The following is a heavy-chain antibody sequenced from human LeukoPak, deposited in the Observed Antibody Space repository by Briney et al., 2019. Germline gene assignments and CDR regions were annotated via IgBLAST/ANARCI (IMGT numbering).Heavy chain of an antibody. J-gene: IGHJ3*02. D-gene: IGHD5-24*01. CDR3: ARDGRDGYNNDAFDI. CDR2: IYYSGST. Sequence: SETLSLTCAVYGGSFSGYYWGWIRQPPGKGLEWIGSIYYSGSTYYNPSLKSRVTISVDTSKNQFSLKLSSVTAADTAVYYCARDGRDGYNNDAFDIWGQGTMVTVSS. CDR1: GGSFSGYY. V-gene: IGHV4-34*01.